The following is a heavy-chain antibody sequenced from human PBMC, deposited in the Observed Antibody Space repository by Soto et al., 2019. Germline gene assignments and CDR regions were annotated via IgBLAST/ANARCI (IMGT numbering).Heavy chain of an antibody. CDR3: ARDLDDDFWSGLGRHYCYGMDV. J-gene: IGHJ6*02. CDR2: ISYDGSNK. Sequence: GGSLRLSCAASGFTFSSYAMHWVRQAPGKGLEWVAVISYDGSNKYYADSVKGRFTISRDNSKNTLYLQMNSLRAEDTAVYYCARDLDDDFWSGLGRHYCYGMDVWGQGTTVTVSS. V-gene: IGHV3-30-3*01. CDR1: GFTFSSYA. D-gene: IGHD3-3*01.